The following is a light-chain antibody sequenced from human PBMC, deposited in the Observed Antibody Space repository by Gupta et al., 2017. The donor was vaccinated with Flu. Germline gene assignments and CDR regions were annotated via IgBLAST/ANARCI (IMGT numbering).Light chain of an antibody. J-gene: IGKJ4*01. Sequence: EVVMTQSPATLSVSPGERATLSCRASQSISSNLAWYQQKPGQAPRLLIYGASTRATGIPARFSGSGSETEFTLTISSLQSEDFAVYYCQQYNNWLFGGGTKVEIK. V-gene: IGKV3-15*01. CDR2: GAS. CDR1: QSISSN. CDR3: QQYNNWL.